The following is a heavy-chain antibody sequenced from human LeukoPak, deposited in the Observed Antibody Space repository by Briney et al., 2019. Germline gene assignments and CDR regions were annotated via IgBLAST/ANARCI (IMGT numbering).Heavy chain of an antibody. CDR1: AGSINSGGYF. CDR3: ARYHCGSPYCPGVDF. Sequence: SETLSLTCTVSAGSINSGGYFWTWVRQHPGEGLEWIGYIWNSGNSYYNPSLSSRVIISADSSKSTFSLKLSSVTAADTAVYYCARYHCGSPYCPGVDFYGQGTLVTVSS. J-gene: IGHJ4*02. CDR2: IWNSGNS. V-gene: IGHV4-31*03. D-gene: IGHD2-2*01.